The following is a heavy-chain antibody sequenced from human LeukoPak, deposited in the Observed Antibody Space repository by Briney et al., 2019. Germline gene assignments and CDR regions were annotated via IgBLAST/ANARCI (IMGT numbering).Heavy chain of an antibody. CDR3: ARDRIAAAGIWFDP. CDR2: INWNGGST. J-gene: IGHJ5*02. Sequence: GGSLRLSCAASGFTFSSDSMNWVRQAPGKGLEWVSGINWNGGSTGYADSVKGRFTISRDNAKNSLYLQMNSLRAEDTALYRCARDRIAAAGIWFDPWGQGTLVTVSS. V-gene: IGHV3-20*01. CDR1: GFTFSSDS. D-gene: IGHD6-13*01.